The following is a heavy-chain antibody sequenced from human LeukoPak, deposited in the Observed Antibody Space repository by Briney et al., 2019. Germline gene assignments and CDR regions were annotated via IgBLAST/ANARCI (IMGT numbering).Heavy chain of an antibody. CDR2: TWYDGSST. V-gene: IGHV3-33*01. CDR1: GLTLSSYV. Sequence: PGTSLRLSCAASGLTLSSYVMHWVRQAPGKGLEWVALTWYDGSSTNYADSVEGRFTISRDNSKNTLYLQMSSLRAEDTAIYYCARGRGGNTGDSYFGYWGQGTLVTVSS. CDR3: ARGRGGNTGDSYFGY. D-gene: IGHD4-17*01. J-gene: IGHJ4*02.